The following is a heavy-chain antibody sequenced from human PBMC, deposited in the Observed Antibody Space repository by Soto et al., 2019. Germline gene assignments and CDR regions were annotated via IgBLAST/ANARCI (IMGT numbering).Heavy chain of an antibody. Sequence: PSETLSLTCTVSVGSISSGDYYWSWIRQPPGKGLEWIGYIYYSGSTYYNPSLKSRVTISVDTSKNQFSLKPSSVTAADTAVYYCARMRKSPYIAADYWGQGTLVTVSS. CDR1: VGSISSGDYY. CDR2: IYYSGST. V-gene: IGHV4-30-4*01. J-gene: IGHJ4*02. CDR3: ARMRKSPYIAADY. D-gene: IGHD6-13*01.